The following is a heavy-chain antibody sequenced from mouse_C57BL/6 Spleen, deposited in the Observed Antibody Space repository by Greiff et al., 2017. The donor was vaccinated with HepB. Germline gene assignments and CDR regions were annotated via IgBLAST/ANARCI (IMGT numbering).Heavy chain of an antibody. V-gene: IGHV1-82*01. J-gene: IGHJ3*01. D-gene: IGHD1-1*01. CDR2: IYPGDGDT. CDR3: AREGSVYGSSYVTWFAY. Sequence: QVQLQQSGPELVKPGASVKISCKASGYAFSSSWMNWVKQRPGKGLEWIGRIYPGDGDTNYNGKFKGKATLTADKSSSTAYMQLSSLTSEDSAVYFCAREGSVYGSSYVTWFAYWGQGTLVTVSA. CDR1: GYAFSSSW.